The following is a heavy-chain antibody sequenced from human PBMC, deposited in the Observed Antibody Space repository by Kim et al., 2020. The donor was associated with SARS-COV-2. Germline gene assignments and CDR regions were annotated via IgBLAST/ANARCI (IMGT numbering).Heavy chain of an antibody. V-gene: IGHV3-11*04. Sequence: TIYYADDVKGRFTTSRDNAKTSLYLQMNSLRAEDTAVYYCARKADSSMDVWGQGTTVTVSS. CDR3: ARKADSSMDV. J-gene: IGHJ6*01. D-gene: IGHD3-22*01. CDR2: TI.